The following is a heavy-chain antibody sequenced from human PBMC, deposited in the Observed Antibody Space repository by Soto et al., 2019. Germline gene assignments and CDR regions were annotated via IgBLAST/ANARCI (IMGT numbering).Heavy chain of an antibody. V-gene: IGHV3-21*01. J-gene: IGHJ4*02. Sequence: LRLSCETSGFPFGIYTMNWVRQAPGKGLEWVSSISSSGTYIDYADSVEGRFAISRDDAKNSVFLEMTSLRVDDTAVYYCAREGNYHEFWGQGTLVTVSS. D-gene: IGHD3-10*01. CDR3: AREGNYHEF. CDR1: GFPFGIYT. CDR2: ISSSGTYI.